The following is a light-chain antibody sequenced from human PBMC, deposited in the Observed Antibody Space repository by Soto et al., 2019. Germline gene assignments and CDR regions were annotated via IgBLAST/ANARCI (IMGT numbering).Light chain of an antibody. CDR2: SNS. V-gene: IGLV1-44*01. CDR1: DSSIGSNL. Sequence: QSVLTQPPSASGTPGQRVTISCSGSDSSIGSNLVYWYQQLPGTAPKLLIYSNSNRPSGVPDRFSGSKSGTSASLAINGLQAEDEAHYYCQSYDNSLSGSWVFGGGTKLTVL. J-gene: IGLJ3*02. CDR3: QSYDNSLSGSWV.